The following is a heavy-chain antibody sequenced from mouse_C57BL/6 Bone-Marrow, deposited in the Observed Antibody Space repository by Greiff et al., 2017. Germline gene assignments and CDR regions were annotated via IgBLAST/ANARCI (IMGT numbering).Heavy chain of an antibody. V-gene: IGHV1-82*01. J-gene: IGHJ2*01. CDR3: ARYYYGSSRFDY. CDR1: GYAFSSSW. Sequence: QVQLQQSGPELVKPGASVKISCKASGYAFSSSWMNWVKQRPGKGLEWIGRIYPGDGDTNYNGKFKGKATLTADKSSSTAYMQLSSLTSEDSAVYFCARYYYGSSRFDYWGQGTTLTVSS. CDR2: IYPGDGDT. D-gene: IGHD1-1*01.